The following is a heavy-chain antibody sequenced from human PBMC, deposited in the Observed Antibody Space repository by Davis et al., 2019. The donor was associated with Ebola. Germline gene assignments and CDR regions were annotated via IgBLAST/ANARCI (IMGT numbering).Heavy chain of an antibody. D-gene: IGHD6-13*01. CDR2: ISGSGGST. CDR3: VQDIIEEGLSSPHPDFQH. J-gene: IGHJ1*01. CDR1: GFIFSTYA. Sequence: GESLKISCAASGFIFSTYAMSWVRQAPGKGLEWVSAISGSGGSTYYADSLKGRFTISRDNSKSTLYLQMYSLRAEDTAIYYCVQDIIEEGLSSPHPDFQHWGQGTLVTVSS. V-gene: IGHV3-23*01.